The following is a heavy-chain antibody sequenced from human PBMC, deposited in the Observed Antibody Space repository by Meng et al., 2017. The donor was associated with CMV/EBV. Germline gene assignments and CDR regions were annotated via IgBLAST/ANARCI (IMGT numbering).Heavy chain of an antibody. CDR1: GFTFSDYY. J-gene: IGHJ4*02. CDR3: VRSSGWSLFDY. V-gene: IGHV1-2*02. CDR2: VNSNNDAT. D-gene: IGHD6-19*01. Sequence: QGQVGKSGAEMKKPGASVKVSCTTSGFTFSDYYIHWVRQAPGQGLEWMGWVNSNNDATNYARKFQGRVSMTRDTSISTAHMELSRLMSDDTAVYYCVRSSGWSLFDYWGQGTLVTVSS.